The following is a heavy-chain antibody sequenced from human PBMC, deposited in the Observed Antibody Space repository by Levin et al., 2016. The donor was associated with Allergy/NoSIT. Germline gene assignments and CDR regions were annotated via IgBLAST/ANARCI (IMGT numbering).Heavy chain of an antibody. J-gene: IGHJ4*02. CDR2: IKSKTDGGTT. Sequence: VRQAPGKGLEWVGRIKSKTDGGTTDYAAPVKGRFTISRDDSKNTLYLQMNSLKTEDTAVYYCTTHDYGSGSYPDYWGQGTLVTVSS. CDR3: TTHDYGSGSYPDY. D-gene: IGHD3-10*01. V-gene: IGHV3-15*01.